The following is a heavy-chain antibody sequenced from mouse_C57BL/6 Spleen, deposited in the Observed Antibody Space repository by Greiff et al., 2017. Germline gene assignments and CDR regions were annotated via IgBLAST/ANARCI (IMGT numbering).Heavy chain of an antibody. CDR3: TRKDY. V-gene: IGHV1-15*01. Sequence: QVQLKESGAELVRPGASVTLSCKASGYTFTDYEMHWVKQTPVHGLEWIGAIDPETGGTAYNQKFKGKAILTADKSSSTAFMELRSLTSEDSAVYYCTRKDYWGQGTSVTVSS. CDR1: GYTFTDYE. CDR2: IDPETGGT. J-gene: IGHJ4*01.